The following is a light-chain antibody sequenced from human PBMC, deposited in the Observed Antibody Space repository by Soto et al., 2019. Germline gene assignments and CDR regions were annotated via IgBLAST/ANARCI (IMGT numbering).Light chain of an antibody. CDR3: QQLNSYQLT. CDR1: QSVSSN. Sequence: EIVMTQSPATLSVSPGERATLSCRASQSVSSNLAWYQQKPGQAPSLLIYDISARATGIPTRFSGSGSGTEFTLTISSLQSEDFATYYCQQLNSYQLTFGGGTKVEIK. CDR2: DIS. J-gene: IGKJ4*01. V-gene: IGKV3D-15*01.